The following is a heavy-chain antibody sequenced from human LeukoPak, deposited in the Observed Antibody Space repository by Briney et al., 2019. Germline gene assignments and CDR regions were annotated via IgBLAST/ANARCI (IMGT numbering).Heavy chain of an antibody. D-gene: IGHD3-3*01. CDR1: GGSISSYY. V-gene: IGHV4-59*01. Sequence: SETLSLTCTVSGGSISSYYWSWIRQPPGKGLEWIGYIYYRGNTNYNPSLKSRVTISVDTSKNQFSLKLSSVTAADTAVYYCARGFGALDYWGQGTLVTVSS. J-gene: IGHJ4*02. CDR3: ARGFGALDY. CDR2: IYYRGNT.